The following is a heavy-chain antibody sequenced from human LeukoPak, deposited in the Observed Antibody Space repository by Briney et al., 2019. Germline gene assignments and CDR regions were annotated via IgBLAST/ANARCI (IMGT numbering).Heavy chain of an antibody. J-gene: IGHJ4*02. V-gene: IGHV1-18*01. CDR2: ISAYNGNT. D-gene: IGHD3-10*01. Sequence: ASVKVSCKASGYTFTSYGISWVRQAPGQGLEWVGWISAYNGNTNYAQKLQGRVTMTTDTSTSTAYMELRSLRSDDTAVYYCARHYDYYGSGSYDYWGQGTLVIVSS. CDR3: ARHYDYYGSGSYDY. CDR1: GYTFTSYG.